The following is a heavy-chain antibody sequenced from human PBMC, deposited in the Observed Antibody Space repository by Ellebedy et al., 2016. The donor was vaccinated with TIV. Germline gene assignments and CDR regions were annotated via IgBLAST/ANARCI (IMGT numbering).Heavy chain of an antibody. D-gene: IGHD3-10*01. CDR1: GGSFSGYY. CDR2: INHSGST. Sequence: GSLRLSXAVYGGSFSGYYWSWIRQPPGKGLEWIGEINHSGSTNYNPSLKSRVTISVDTSKNQFSLKLSSVTAADTAVYYCARASDYYGSGSRTDYWGQGTLVTVSS. J-gene: IGHJ4*02. V-gene: IGHV4-34*01. CDR3: ARASDYYGSGSRTDY.